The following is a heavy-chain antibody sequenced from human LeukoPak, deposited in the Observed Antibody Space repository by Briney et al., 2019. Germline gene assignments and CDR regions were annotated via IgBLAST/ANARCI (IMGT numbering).Heavy chain of an antibody. V-gene: IGHV3-53*01. Sequence: GRSLRLSCAASGFTVSNNYMSWVRQPPGKGLEWVSLIYSAGRTFYADSVKGRFTISRDNSKNTLSLQMNSLRAEDTAIYYCAGGHEALGYWGQGTLVAVSS. CDR1: GFTVSNNY. J-gene: IGHJ4*02. D-gene: IGHD3-10*01. CDR3: AGGHEALGY. CDR2: IYSAGRT.